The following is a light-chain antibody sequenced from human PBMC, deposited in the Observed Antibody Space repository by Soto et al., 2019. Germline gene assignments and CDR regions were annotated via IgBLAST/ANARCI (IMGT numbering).Light chain of an antibody. CDR2: KAS. V-gene: IGKV1-5*03. Sequence: DIQMTQSPSTLSGSVGDRVTITCRASQSISSWLAGYQQKPGKAPKLLIYKASTLKSGVPSRFSGSGSRTEFTLTISSLQPEDFATYCCQHCHSYSEPCGQGTNVDLK. J-gene: IGKJ1*01. CDR3: QHCHSYSEP. CDR1: QSISSW.